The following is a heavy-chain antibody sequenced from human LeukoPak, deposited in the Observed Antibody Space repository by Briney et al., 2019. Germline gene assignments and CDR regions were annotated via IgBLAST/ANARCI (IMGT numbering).Heavy chain of an antibody. CDR2: IYYSGGT. CDR3: ASQGEPGEFDY. V-gene: IGHV4-39*01. D-gene: IGHD3-16*01. J-gene: IGHJ4*02. CDR1: GGSHSSSSNY. Sequence: SETLSLTCTVSGGSHSSSSNYWGWIRQPPGEGLEWIGSIYYSGGTDYNPTLKSRVTISADTSKNQLSLKLTPVTAADTAVYYCASQGEPGEFDYWGQGTLVTVSS.